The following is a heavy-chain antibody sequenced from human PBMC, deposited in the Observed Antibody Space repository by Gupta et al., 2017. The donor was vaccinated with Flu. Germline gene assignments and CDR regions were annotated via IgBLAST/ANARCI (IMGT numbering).Heavy chain of an antibody. Sequence: GLEWIGYIYYSGSTYYNPSLKSRVTISVDTSKNQFSLKLSSVTAADTAVYYCARVFVAAADFDYWGQGTLVTVSS. V-gene: IGHV4-31*02. J-gene: IGHJ4*02. D-gene: IGHD6-13*01. CDR3: ARVFVAAADFDY. CDR2: IYYSGST.